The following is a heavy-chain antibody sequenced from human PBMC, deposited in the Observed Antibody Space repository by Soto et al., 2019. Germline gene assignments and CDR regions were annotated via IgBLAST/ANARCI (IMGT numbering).Heavy chain of an antibody. D-gene: IGHD5-12*01. CDR3: ARDAQIGHGYSVYHTY. Sequence: ASVKVSCKASGYSFTSYYIHWVRQAPGQGLEWVGLINPSGGSTTYAPKFQGRVTMTRDTSTSTVYMELNSLRSEDTAVYFCARDAQIGHGYSVYHTYWGQGTLVTVSS. CDR1: GYSFTSYY. V-gene: IGHV1-46*01. CDR2: INPSGGST. J-gene: IGHJ4*02.